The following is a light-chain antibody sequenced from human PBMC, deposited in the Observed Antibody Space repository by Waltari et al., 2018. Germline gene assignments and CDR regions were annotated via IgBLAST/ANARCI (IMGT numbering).Light chain of an antibody. J-gene: IGKJ1*01. Sequence: DIQMTQSPSTLSASVGDRVTLTCRASQSISSWLAWYQQQPGKAPKLLIYKASSIESGVPARFSGSGSGTEFTLTISSLQPDDFATYYCQQYNSYSWTFGQGTKVEIK. CDR3: QQYNSYSWT. V-gene: IGKV1-5*03. CDR1: QSISSW. CDR2: KAS.